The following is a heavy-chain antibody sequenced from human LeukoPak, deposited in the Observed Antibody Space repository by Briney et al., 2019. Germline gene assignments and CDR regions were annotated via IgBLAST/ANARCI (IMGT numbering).Heavy chain of an antibody. CDR1: GGSISSSSYY. V-gene: IGHV4-39*01. Sequence: KPSETLSLTCTVSGGSISSSSYYWGWIRQPPGKGLEWIGSIYYSGSTYYNPSLKSRVTISVDTSKNQFSLKLSSVTAADTAVYCCSRHSGSSWYTPFDYWGQGTLVTVSS. D-gene: IGHD6-13*01. CDR2: IYYSGST. CDR3: SRHSGSSWYTPFDY. J-gene: IGHJ4*02.